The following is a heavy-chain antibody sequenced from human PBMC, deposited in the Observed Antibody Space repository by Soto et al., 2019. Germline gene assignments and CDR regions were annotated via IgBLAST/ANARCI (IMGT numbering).Heavy chain of an antibody. CDR1: GFTFSSYG. CDR3: ARDIAVAGGPVSKFYYYYGMDV. J-gene: IGHJ6*02. V-gene: IGHV3-33*01. Sequence: GGSLRLSCAASGFTFSSYGMHWVRQAPGKGLEWVAVIWYDGSNKYYADSVKGRFTISRDNSKNTLYLQMNSLRAEDTAVYYCARDIAVAGGPVSKFYYYYGMDVWGQGTTVTVSS. D-gene: IGHD6-19*01. CDR2: IWYDGSNK.